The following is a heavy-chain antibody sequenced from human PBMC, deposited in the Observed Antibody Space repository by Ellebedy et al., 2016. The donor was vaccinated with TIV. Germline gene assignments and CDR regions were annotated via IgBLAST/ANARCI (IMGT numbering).Heavy chain of an antibody. V-gene: IGHV1-24*01. J-gene: IGHJ5*02. Sequence: ASVKVSCKVSGHTLMELSMHWVRQAPGKGLEWLGGFDPEHGTTIYAQKFQGRVTMTEDTSTDTVYMELSSLRSEDTAVYYCAAVRIQIWFPNWFDPWGQGTLVTVSS. CDR2: FDPEHGTT. D-gene: IGHD5-18*01. CDR1: GHTLMELS. CDR3: AAVRIQIWFPNWFDP.